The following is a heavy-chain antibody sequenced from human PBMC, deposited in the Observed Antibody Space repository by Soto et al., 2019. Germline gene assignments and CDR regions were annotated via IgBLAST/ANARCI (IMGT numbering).Heavy chain of an antibody. J-gene: IGHJ4*02. D-gene: IGHD3-22*01. CDR3: EKNLNSGYSDYYFDY. Sequence: GASVKVSCKASRYSFTTYYIHWVRQAPGQGLEWMGGINPSGGTTTYAQKFQGRVTMTRDTSTSTVYMELSSLRSEDTAVYYCEKNLNSGYSDYYFDYWGQGALVTVSS. CDR1: RYSFTTYY. CDR2: INPSGGTT. V-gene: IGHV1-46*01.